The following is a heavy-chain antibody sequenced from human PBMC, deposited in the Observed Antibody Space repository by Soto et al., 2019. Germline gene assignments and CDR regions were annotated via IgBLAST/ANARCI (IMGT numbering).Heavy chain of an antibody. J-gene: IGHJ4*02. CDR1: GFSFSDSA. CDR2: TRSKAHSYAT. CDR3: AHTRPTMIVV. Sequence: GGSLRLSCAASGFSFSDSAIHWVRQASGKGLEWVGRTRSKAHSYATAFAASVKGRFTISRDDSKNTVYLQMTNMDPVDTATYYCAHTRPTMIVVWGQGTLVTVSS. D-gene: IGHD3-22*01. V-gene: IGHV3-73*01.